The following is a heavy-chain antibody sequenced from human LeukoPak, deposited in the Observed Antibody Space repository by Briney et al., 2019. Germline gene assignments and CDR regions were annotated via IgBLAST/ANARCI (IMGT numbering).Heavy chain of an antibody. CDR1: GGSLSRSSYF. J-gene: IGHJ5*01. CDR3: ARHAIFGVIITRSNWFDS. D-gene: IGHD3-3*01. V-gene: IGHV4-39*01. Sequence: SETLSLTCTVSGGSLSRSSYFWGWIRQPPGKGLEWIGSIYDSGSTHYSPSLKSRVTLSVDTSKNQFSLKLTSVTAADTAVYYCARHAIFGVIITRSNWFDSWGQGTLVTVSS. CDR2: IYDSGST.